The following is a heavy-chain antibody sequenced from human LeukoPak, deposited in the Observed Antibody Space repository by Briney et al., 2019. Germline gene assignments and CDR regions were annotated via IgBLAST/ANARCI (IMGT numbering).Heavy chain of an antibody. V-gene: IGHV1-69*13. J-gene: IGHJ6*03. D-gene: IGHD3-3*01. Sequence: ASVKVSCKASGGTFGSYAISWVRQAPGQGLEWMGGIIPIFGTANYAQKFQGRVTITADESTSTAYMELSSLRSEDTAVYYCARETESGVNYDFWGGPTASYYYYMDVWGKGTTVTVSS. CDR3: ARETESGVNYDFWGGPTASYYYYMDV. CDR1: GGTFGSYA. CDR2: IIPIFGTA.